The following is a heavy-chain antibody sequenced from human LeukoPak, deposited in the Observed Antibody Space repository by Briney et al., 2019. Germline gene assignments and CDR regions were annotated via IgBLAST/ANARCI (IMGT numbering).Heavy chain of an antibody. V-gene: IGHV1-2*02. CDR3: AREISVYPDY. CDR1: GYTFTGYY. Sequence: ASVKVSCKASGYTFTGYYMHWVRQAPGQGLEWMGWINANSGDTKYAQKFQGRVTMTRDTSISTAYMELSRLRSDDTAMYYCAREISVYPDYWGQGPLVTVSS. D-gene: IGHD3-16*02. J-gene: IGHJ4*02. CDR2: INANSGDT.